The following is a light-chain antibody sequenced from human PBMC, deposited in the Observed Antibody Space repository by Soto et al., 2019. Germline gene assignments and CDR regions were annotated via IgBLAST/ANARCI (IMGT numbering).Light chain of an antibody. CDR3: MQALQTSWT. Sequence: DIVMTQSPLSLPVTPGEPASISCRSSQSLLHSNGYNYLDWYLQKPGQSPQLLIYLGSNRASGVPDRFSGSGSGTDFTLKISRVEAKDVEVYYFMQALQTSWTFGQGTKVEIK. CDR1: QSLLHSNGYNY. CDR2: LGS. V-gene: IGKV2-28*01. J-gene: IGKJ1*01.